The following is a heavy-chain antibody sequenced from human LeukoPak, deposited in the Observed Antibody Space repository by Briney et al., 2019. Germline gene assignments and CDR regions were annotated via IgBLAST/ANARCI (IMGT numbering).Heavy chain of an antibody. Sequence: GGSLRLSCAASGFTFSSYAMNWVRQAPGKGLEWVSGISGSGGSTYYADSVKGRFTISRDNSKNTLYLQMNSLRAEDTAVYYCAKAGGNCGGDCFNYFDYWGQGTLVTVSS. J-gene: IGHJ4*02. V-gene: IGHV3-23*01. CDR1: GFTFSSYA. D-gene: IGHD2-21*02. CDR2: ISGSGGST. CDR3: AKAGGNCGGDCFNYFDY.